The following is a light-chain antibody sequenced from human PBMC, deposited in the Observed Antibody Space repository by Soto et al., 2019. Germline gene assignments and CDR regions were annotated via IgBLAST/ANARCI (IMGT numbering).Light chain of an antibody. CDR2: AAS. V-gene: IGKV1-39*01. Sequence: DIQMTQSPSSLSASVGDRVTITCRASQSISIYLNWYQRKPGKGPKLLIYAASSLQSGVPSKFSASGSGTDFTLTISSLQPEDSATYYCQQSHSTPWTFGQGTKVEV. CDR3: QQSHSTPWT. J-gene: IGKJ1*01. CDR1: QSISIY.